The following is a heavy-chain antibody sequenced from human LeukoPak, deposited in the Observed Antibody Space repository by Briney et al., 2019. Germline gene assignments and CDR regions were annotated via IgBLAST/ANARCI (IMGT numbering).Heavy chain of an antibody. Sequence: ASVKVSCKASGYTFTNYYMHWVRQAPGQGLEWMGIINPSGGSTSYAQRFQGRVTMTRDTSTSTVYMELSSLRSEDTAIYYCVRTPPNWGFDYWGQGTLVTVSS. D-gene: IGHD7-27*01. CDR3: VRTPPNWGFDY. J-gene: IGHJ4*02. CDR2: INPSGGST. CDR1: GYTFTNYY. V-gene: IGHV1-46*01.